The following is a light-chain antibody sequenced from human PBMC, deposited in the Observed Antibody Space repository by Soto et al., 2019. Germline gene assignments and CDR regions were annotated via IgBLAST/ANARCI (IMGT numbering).Light chain of an antibody. CDR2: DAS. Sequence: EIVFTQSPATLSLSPGERATLSCRASQSVSIYLAWYQQKPGQAPRLLIYDASNRATGIPARFSGSGSGTDFALTIISLEPEDFAVYYCQERSDWPLTFGGGTKVDI. CDR1: QSVSIY. J-gene: IGKJ4*01. V-gene: IGKV3-11*01. CDR3: QERSDWPLT.